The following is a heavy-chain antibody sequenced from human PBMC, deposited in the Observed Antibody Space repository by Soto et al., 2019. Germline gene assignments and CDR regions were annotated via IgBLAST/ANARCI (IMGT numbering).Heavy chain of an antibody. CDR3: ATSISVGGGG. Sequence: EVHLVESGGGLVQPGGSLRLSCAASGFTFSSYWMHWVRQAPGKGLVWVSRINSDGSSIRYADSVKGRFTISRDNAKNTLYMQLNNLRADDTVVYYCATSISVGGGGWGQGTLVTVSS. CDR1: GFTFSSYW. V-gene: IGHV3-74*01. D-gene: IGHD2-2*01. CDR2: INSDGSSI. J-gene: IGHJ4*02.